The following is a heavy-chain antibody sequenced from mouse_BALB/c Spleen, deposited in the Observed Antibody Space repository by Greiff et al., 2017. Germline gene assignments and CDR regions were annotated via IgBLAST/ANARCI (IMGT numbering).Heavy chain of an antibody. CDR1: GFNIKDYY. CDR3: NARSSSFAY. CDR2: IDPENGDT. Sequence: VHVKQSGAELVRSGASVKLSCTASGFNIKDYYMHWVKQRPEQGLEWIGWIDPENGDTEYAPKFQGKATMTADTSSNTAYLQLSSLTSEDTAIYYCNARSSSFAYWGQGTLVTVSA. J-gene: IGHJ3*01. D-gene: IGHD1-1*01. V-gene: IGHV14-4*02.